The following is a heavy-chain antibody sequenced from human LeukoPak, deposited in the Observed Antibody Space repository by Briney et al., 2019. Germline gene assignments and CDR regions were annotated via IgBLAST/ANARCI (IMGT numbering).Heavy chain of an antibody. CDR3: ARSVRGVISRSYFDY. Sequence: SETLSLTCTVSGGSISSGSYYWGWIRQPPGKGLEWIGSIYYSGSTYYNPSLKSRVTISVDTSKNQFSLKLSSVTAADTAVYYCARSVRGVISRSYFDYWGQGTLVIVSS. D-gene: IGHD3-10*01. CDR1: GGSISSGSYY. CDR2: IYYSGST. J-gene: IGHJ4*02. V-gene: IGHV4-39*01.